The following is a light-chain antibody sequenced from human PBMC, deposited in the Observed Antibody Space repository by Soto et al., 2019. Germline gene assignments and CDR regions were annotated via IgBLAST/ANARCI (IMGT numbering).Light chain of an antibody. J-gene: IGKJ5*01. V-gene: IGKV3D-15*01. Sequence: EIVLTQSPVTLSLSPGERATLSCRASQSVSNNYLAWYQQKPGQAPRLLIYGASNRATGIPDRFSGSGSGSEFTLTISGLQSEDFAVYYCQQYNDRPPITFGQGTRLEIK. CDR3: QQYNDRPPIT. CDR1: QSVSNN. CDR2: GAS.